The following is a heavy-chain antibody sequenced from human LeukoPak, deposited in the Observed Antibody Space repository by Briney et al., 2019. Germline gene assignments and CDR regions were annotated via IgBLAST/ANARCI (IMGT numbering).Heavy chain of an antibody. V-gene: IGHV3-53*01. CDR2: IYSGGST. J-gene: IGHJ4*02. CDR1: GFTVSSNY. CDR3: ARARYYYGSGSYEY. Sequence: TGGSLRLSCAASGFTVSSNYMSWVRQAPGKGLEWVSVIYSGGSTYYADSVKGRFTISRDNSKNTLYLQINSLRAEDTAVYYCARARYYYGSGSYEYWGQGTLVTVSS. D-gene: IGHD3-10*01.